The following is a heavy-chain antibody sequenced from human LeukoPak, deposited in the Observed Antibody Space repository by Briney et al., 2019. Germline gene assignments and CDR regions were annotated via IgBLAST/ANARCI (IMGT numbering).Heavy chain of an antibody. CDR1: GYTSTSYD. V-gene: IGHV1-8*01. Sequence: ASVKVSCKASGYTSTSYDINWVRQATGQGLEWMGWMNPNSGNTGYAQKFQGRVTMTRNTSISTAYMELSSLRSEDTAVYYCARVGTIRGGWFDPWGQGTLVTVSS. J-gene: IGHJ5*02. CDR3: ARVGTIRGGWFDP. D-gene: IGHD3-9*01. CDR2: MNPNSGNT.